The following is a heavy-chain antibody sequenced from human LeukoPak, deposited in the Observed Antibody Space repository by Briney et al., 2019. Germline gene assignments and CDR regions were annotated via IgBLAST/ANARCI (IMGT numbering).Heavy chain of an antibody. J-gene: IGHJ4*02. CDR1: GFTFSSYS. Sequence: PGGSLRLSCAASGFTFSSYSMTWVRQAPGKGLEWVSTISPTGGTPYYADSVKGRFTISRDNSKNTLYLQMNSLRAEDTAVYYCAKRIAAPLRSFDYWGQGILVTVSS. V-gene: IGHV3-23*01. D-gene: IGHD6-6*01. CDR3: AKRIAAPLRSFDY. CDR2: ISPTGGTP.